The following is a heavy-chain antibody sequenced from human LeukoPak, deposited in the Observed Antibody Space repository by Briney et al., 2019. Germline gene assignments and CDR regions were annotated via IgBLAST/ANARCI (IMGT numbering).Heavy chain of an antibody. Sequence: GGSLRLSCAASGFTFSSYAMHWVRQAPGKGLEYVSAISSNGGSTYYANSVKGRFTISRDNSKNTLYLQMGSLRAEDMAVYYCAREKIQLWLRGVRSRYWYFDLWGRGTLVTVSS. CDR1: GFTFSSYA. CDR2: ISSNGGST. CDR3: AREKIQLWLRGVRSRYWYFDL. D-gene: IGHD5-18*01. V-gene: IGHV3-64*01. J-gene: IGHJ2*01.